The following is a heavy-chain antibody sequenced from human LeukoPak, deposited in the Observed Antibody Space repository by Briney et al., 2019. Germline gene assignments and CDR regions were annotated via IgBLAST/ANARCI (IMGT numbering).Heavy chain of an antibody. CDR3: ARVGYCTNGVCYENW. J-gene: IGHJ4*02. CDR2: ISHSGRT. Sequence: SETLSLTCAVYGGSFSGYYWSWIRQPPGKGLEWIGEISHSGRTIYNSSLKDRVTISVDTPKNQFSLRLSSVTAADTAVYYCARVGYCTNGVCYENWWGQGTLVTVSS. V-gene: IGHV4-34*01. D-gene: IGHD2-8*01. CDR1: GGSFSGYY.